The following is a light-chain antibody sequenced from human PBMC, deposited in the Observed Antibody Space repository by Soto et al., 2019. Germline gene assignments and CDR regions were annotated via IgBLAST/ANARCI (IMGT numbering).Light chain of an antibody. CDR1: QTISSW. CDR2: KAS. CDR3: QHYYSNSEA. V-gene: IGKV1-5*03. Sequence: DIQMTQSPSTLSGSVGDRVTITCRASQTISSWLAWYQQKPGKAPKLLIYKASTLKSGVPSRFSGSGSGTEFTLTISSLQPDDFATYYCQHYYSNSEAFGQGTKVDIK. J-gene: IGKJ1*01.